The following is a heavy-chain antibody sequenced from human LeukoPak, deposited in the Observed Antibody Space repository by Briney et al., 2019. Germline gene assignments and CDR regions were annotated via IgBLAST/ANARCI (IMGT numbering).Heavy chain of an antibody. CDR2: IYYSGST. Sequence: SETLSLTCTVSGGSISSSSYYWGWIRQPPGKGLEWVGSIYYSGSTYYNPSLKSRVTISVDTSKNQFSLKLSSVTAADTAVYYCARVSGGDFLFDYWGQGTLVTVSS. CDR3: ARVSGGDFLFDY. J-gene: IGHJ4*02. V-gene: IGHV4-39*07. D-gene: IGHD3-3*01. CDR1: GGSISSSSYY.